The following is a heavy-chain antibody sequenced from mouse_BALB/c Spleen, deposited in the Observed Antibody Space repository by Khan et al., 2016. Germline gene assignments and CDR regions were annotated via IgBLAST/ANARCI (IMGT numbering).Heavy chain of an antibody. CDR1: GYTFTNYG. D-gene: IGHD2-4*01. CDR2: INTYTGEP. J-gene: IGHJ3*01. Sequence: QIQLVQSGPELKKPGETVKISCKASGYTFTNYGMNWVKQAPGKGLKWMGWINTYTGEPTYADDFKGRFAFSLETSASTAYLQINNLKNEDMATYFCARREDYDRFAYWCQGTLVTVSA. CDR3: ARREDYDRFAY. V-gene: IGHV9-1*02.